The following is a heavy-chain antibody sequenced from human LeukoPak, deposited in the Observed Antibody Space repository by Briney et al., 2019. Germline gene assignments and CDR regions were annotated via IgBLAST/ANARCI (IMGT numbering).Heavy chain of an antibody. CDR3: ASGDRVTMLRGGHIGYFDY. J-gene: IGHJ4*02. CDR1: GYTFSGYY. V-gene: IGHV1-2*02. D-gene: IGHD3-10*01. CDR2: INPNSGGT. Sequence: ASVKVSCKASGYTFSGYYMHWVRQAPGQGLEWMGWINPNSGGTDYAQKFQGRVTMTRDTSISTAYMELSRLRSDDTAVYYCASGDRVTMLRGGHIGYFDYWGQGTLVTVSS.